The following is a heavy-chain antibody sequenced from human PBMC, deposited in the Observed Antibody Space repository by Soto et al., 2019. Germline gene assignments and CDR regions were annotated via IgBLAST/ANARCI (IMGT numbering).Heavy chain of an antibody. V-gene: IGHV3-23*01. CDR1: GFTFSSYA. Sequence: EAQLLESGGGLEHPGGSLRLSCTASGFTFSSYAMSWVRQAPGKGLEWVSGISGSGGSTYYADSVKGRFTISRDNSKNTLFLQMTSLRAEDTAVYYCAKGYDLSGYSGMDVWGQGTTVTVSS. D-gene: IGHD5-18*01. J-gene: IGHJ6*02. CDR3: AKGYDLSGYSGMDV. CDR2: ISGSGGST.